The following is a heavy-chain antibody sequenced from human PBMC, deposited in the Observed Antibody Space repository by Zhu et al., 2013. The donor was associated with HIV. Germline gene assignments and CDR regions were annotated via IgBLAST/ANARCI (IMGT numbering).Heavy chain of an antibody. Sequence: EVQLVESGGGLAQPGGSLRLSCAASGFTVSGNYMSWVRQAPGKGLEWVSVIYSGNSTYYTDSVKGRFTISRDTSKNTLYLQMNILKAEDTAVYFCARARGIKYGSGNYYVYDSWGQGNPGHRLL. CDR2: IYSGNST. D-gene: IGHD3-10*01. CDR3: ARARGIKYGSGNYYVYDS. V-gene: IGHV3-53*01. CDR1: GFTVSGNY. J-gene: IGHJ4*02.